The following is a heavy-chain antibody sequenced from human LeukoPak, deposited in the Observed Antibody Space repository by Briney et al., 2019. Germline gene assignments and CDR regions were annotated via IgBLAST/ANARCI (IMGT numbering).Heavy chain of an antibody. V-gene: IGHV1-69*04. CDR3: AREFPTYRSFDY. CDR2: IIPILGIA. Sequence: SVKVSCKASRGTFSSYAISWVRQAPGQGLEWMGRIIPILGIANYAQKFQGRVTITADKSTSTAYMELSSLRSEDTAVYYCAREFPTYRSFDYWGQGTLVTVSS. D-gene: IGHD3-16*02. J-gene: IGHJ4*02. CDR1: RGTFSSYA.